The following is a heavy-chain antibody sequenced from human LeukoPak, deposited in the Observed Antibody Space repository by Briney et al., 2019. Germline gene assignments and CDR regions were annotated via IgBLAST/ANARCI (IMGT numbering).Heavy chain of an antibody. D-gene: IGHD6-19*01. CDR1: GGSISSYY. CDR2: IYYSGTT. CDR3: ARWDDSAWAFGS. Sequence: PSETLSLTCTVSGGSISSYYWSWIRQPPGKGLEWIGYIYYSGTTSYRSSLKSRVTISVDTSKNQLSLKLASVTAADTAVYFCARWDDSAWAFGSWGPGTLVTVSS. V-gene: IGHV4-59*08. J-gene: IGHJ4*02.